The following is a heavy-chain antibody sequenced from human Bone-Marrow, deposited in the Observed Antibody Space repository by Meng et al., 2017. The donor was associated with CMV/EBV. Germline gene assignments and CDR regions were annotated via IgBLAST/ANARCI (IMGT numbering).Heavy chain of an antibody. CDR3: ARDSRRTD. CDR2: ISSNSTYI. CDR1: RFTFSSYS. J-gene: IGHJ4*02. V-gene: IGHV3-21*01. D-gene: IGHD1-1*01. Sequence: GESLKISCAASRFTFSSYSMNWVRQAPGKGLEWVSSISSNSTYIYYADSAKGRFTISRDNAKNSLYLQMNSLRAEDSAVYYCARDSRRTDWGQGTLVTVSS.